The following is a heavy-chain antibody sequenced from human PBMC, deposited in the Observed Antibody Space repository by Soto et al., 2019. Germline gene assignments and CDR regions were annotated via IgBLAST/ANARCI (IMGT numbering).Heavy chain of an antibody. J-gene: IGHJ4*02. Sequence: EVHLVESGGGVVQPGGSLRLSCAASGFSFSEYWMHWVRQAPGKGLEWVSRIQSDGSSPSYADSVKGRFTISRDNAKNTLSLQINSLRSEDTAVYFCAKLLNSGYDSEYWGQGTLVTVSS. CDR2: IQSDGSSP. CDR3: AKLLNSGYDSEY. D-gene: IGHD5-12*01. CDR1: GFSFSEYW. V-gene: IGHV3-74*01.